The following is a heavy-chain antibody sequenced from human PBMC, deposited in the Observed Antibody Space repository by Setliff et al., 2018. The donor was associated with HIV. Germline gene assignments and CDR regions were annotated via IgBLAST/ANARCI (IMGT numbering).Heavy chain of an antibody. CDR1: GYTFTGHF. CDR2: INPNSGAT. CDR3: ARDRGRYGDYRDFDY. J-gene: IGHJ4*02. V-gene: IGHV1-2*02. D-gene: IGHD4-17*01. Sequence: EASVKVSCKTAGYTFTGHFIHWMRQAPGQGLEWMGWINPNSGATDYAWRFEDRVTMTSDTSISTFYMEVTRRTSDDTAVYYCARDRGRYGDYRDFDYWGQGALVTVSS.